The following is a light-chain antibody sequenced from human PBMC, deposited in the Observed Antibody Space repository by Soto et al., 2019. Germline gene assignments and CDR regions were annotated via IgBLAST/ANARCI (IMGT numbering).Light chain of an antibody. CDR3: QQYNSHWT. CDR1: QGISNR. CDR2: QAS. V-gene: IGKV1-5*03. Sequence: DVQMTQSPSTLSASVGDRVTITCRASQGISNRLTWYQQKPGKAPKLLIYQASSLKSGVPSRFGGSGSGTGFTLTITSLQPDDFATYYCQQYNSHWTFGQGTKV. J-gene: IGKJ1*01.